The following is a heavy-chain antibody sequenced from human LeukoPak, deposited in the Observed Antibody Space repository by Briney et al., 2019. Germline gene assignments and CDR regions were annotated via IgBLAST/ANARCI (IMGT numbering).Heavy chain of an antibody. CDR2: IYHSGST. CDR1: GGSISTYY. J-gene: IGHJ4*02. Sequence: SETLSLTCTVSGGSISTYYWSWIRQPPGKGLEWIGYIYHSGSTNYNPSLKSRVTISVDTSQNQFYLKLSSVTAADTAVYYCARDGYSGSDALWGQGTPVTVSS. D-gene: IGHD5-12*01. V-gene: IGHV4-59*01. CDR3: ARDGYSGSDAL.